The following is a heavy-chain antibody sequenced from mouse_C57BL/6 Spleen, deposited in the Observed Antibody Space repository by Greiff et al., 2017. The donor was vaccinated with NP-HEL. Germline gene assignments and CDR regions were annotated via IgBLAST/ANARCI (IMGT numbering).Heavy chain of an antibody. D-gene: IGHD2-1*01. CDR1: GYTFTDYY. Sequence: VQLQQSGPELVKPGASVKISCKASGYTFTDYYMNWVKQSHGKSLEWIGDINPNNGGTSYNQKFKGKATLTVDKSSSTAYMELRSLTSEDSAVYYCANGNRAMDYWGQGTSVTVSS. CDR2: INPNNGGT. CDR3: ANGNRAMDY. V-gene: IGHV1-26*01. J-gene: IGHJ4*01.